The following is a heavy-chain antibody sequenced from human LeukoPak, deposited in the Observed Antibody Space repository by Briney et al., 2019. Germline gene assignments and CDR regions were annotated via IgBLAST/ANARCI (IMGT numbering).Heavy chain of an antibody. CDR1: GFTFSSYW. J-gene: IGHJ4*02. Sequence: GGSLRLSCAASGFTFSSYWMSWVRQAPGKGLEWVANIKEDGSEKYYVDSVKGRFTISRDNAKNSLYLQMNSLRAEDTAVYYFASPRGSGWYLFDYWGQGTLVTVSS. D-gene: IGHD6-19*01. CDR3: ASPRGSGWYLFDY. V-gene: IGHV3-7*01. CDR2: IKEDGSEK.